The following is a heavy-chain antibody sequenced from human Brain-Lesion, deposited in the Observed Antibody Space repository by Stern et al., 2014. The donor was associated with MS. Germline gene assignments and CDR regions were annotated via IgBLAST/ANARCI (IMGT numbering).Heavy chain of an antibody. J-gene: IGHJ4*02. CDR1: GGSISSSTYY. CDR3: ARHDSVPRPSQLYSARDRGPGYFDY. D-gene: IGHD1-26*01. Sequence: VQLVESGPGLVKPSETLSLTCTVSGGSISSSTYYWAWIRQPPGKGLEWIGNLYYSGFTYYKPSLQSRVTISVDMSKNQFSLKLSSVTAADTAIYYCARHDSVPRPSQLYSARDRGPGYFDYWGQGTLVTVSS. V-gene: IGHV4-39*01. CDR2: LYYSGFT.